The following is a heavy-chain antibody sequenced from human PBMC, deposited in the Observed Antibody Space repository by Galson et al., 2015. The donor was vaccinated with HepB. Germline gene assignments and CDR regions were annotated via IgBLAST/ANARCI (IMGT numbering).Heavy chain of an antibody. V-gene: IGHV3-23*01. Sequence: SLRLSCAASGFTFSAYAMSWVRQAPGKGLEWVSAISGSGGSTYYADSVKGRFTISRDNSKNTLYLQMNSLRAEDTAVYYCAKDRRGYSGYETEALDYWGQGTLVTVSS. CDR3: AKDRRGYSGYETEALDY. CDR2: ISGSGGST. J-gene: IGHJ4*02. D-gene: IGHD5-12*01. CDR1: GFTFSAYA.